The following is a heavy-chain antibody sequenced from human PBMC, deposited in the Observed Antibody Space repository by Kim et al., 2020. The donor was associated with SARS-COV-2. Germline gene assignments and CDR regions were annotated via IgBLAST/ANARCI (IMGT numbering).Heavy chain of an antibody. CDR1: GYTFTSYD. Sequence: ASVKVSCKASGYTFTSYDINWVRQATGQGLEWMGWMNPNSGNTGYAQKFQGRVTMTRNTSISTAYMELSSLRSEDTAVYYCARGGRGSMIVVVIRPYYYGMDVWGQGTTVTVSS. V-gene: IGHV1-8*02. J-gene: IGHJ6*02. CDR2: MNPNSGNT. D-gene: IGHD3-22*01. CDR3: ARGGRGSMIVVVIRPYYYGMDV.